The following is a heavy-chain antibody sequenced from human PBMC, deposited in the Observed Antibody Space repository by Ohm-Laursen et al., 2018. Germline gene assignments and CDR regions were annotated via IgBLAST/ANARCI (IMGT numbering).Heavy chain of an antibody. J-gene: IGHJ6*02. CDR1: GFTFTSSA. CDR3: AAGTANYYYGMDV. Sequence: SSVTVSCKASGFTFTSSAMQWVRQARGHRLGWIGWIVVGSGNTNYAQKFQERVTTTRDMSTSTAYMELSSLRSEDTAVYYCAAGTANYYYGMDVWGQGTTVTVSS. CDR2: IVVGSGNT. V-gene: IGHV1-58*02.